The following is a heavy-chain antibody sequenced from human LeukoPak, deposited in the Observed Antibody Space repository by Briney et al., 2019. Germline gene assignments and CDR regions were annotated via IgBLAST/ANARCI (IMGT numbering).Heavy chain of an antibody. CDR3: ARDNRGYDY. Sequence: PGGSLRLSCAASGFTFSTYSMNWVRQAPGKGLEWISYITSSSSAIYYTDSVKGRFTVSRDNAKNSLYLQMNSPRAEDTAVYYCARDNRGYDYWGQGTLVTVSS. V-gene: IGHV3-48*04. D-gene: IGHD5-12*01. CDR1: GFTFSTYS. J-gene: IGHJ4*02. CDR2: ITSSSSAI.